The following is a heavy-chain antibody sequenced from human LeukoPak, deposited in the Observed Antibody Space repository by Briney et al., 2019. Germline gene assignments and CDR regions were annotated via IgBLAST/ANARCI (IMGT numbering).Heavy chain of an antibody. CDR2: IKQDGSEK. J-gene: IGHJ6*03. CDR3: AREQSGYCSSTSCYVWGNYYYYYYMDV. CDR1: GFTFSSYW. V-gene: IGHV3-7*01. D-gene: IGHD2-2*01. Sequence: PGGSLRLSCAASGFTFSSYWMSWVRQAPGKGLEWVANIKQDGSEKYYVDSVKGRFTISRDNAKNSLYLQMNSLRAEDTAVYYCAREQSGYCSSTSCYVWGNYYYYYYMDVWGKGTTVTISS.